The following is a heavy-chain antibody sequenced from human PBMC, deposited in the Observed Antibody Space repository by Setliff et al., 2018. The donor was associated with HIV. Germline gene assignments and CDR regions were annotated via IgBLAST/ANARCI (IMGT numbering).Heavy chain of an antibody. CDR2: IIPIFGTA. V-gene: IGHV1-69*13. Sequence: SVKVSCKASGGTFSSYAISWVRQAPGQGLEWMGGIIPIFGTANYAQKFQGRVTITADESTSTAYMELSSLRSEGTAVYYCARASNFDWVQYYFDYWGQGTLVTVSS. J-gene: IGHJ4*02. CDR1: GGTFSSYA. D-gene: IGHD3-9*01. CDR3: ARASNFDWVQYYFDY.